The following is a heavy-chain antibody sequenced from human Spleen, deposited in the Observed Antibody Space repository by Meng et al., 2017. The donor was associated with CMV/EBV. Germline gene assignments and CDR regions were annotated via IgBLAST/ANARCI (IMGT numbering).Heavy chain of an antibody. Sequence: ASVKVSCKAPGYIFTVYYMHWVRQAPGQGLEWMGWINPNNGDTNYAQKFQGRVTMTRDTSISTAYMDLSRLRSDDTAVYYCARVKVGARGRYYYGMDVWGQGTTVTVSS. CDR3: ARVKVGARGRYYYGMDV. V-gene: IGHV1-2*02. J-gene: IGHJ6*02. CDR2: INPNNGDT. CDR1: GYIFTVYY. D-gene: IGHD2-2*01.